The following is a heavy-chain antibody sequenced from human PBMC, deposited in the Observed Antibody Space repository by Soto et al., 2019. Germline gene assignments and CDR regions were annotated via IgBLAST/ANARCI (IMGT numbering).Heavy chain of an antibody. Sequence: LRLSCSASGFTFSSYAMHWVRQAPGKGLEYVSGIRGNGDPPFYADSVEGRFTISRDNSKNTLYLQMSSLSADDTAVYYCVKSRGGNNFDFFDWGQGALVTVSS. J-gene: IGHJ4*02. V-gene: IGHV3-64D*06. CDR3: VKSRGGNNFDFFD. CDR2: IRGNGDPP. CDR1: GFTFSSYA. D-gene: IGHD5-12*01.